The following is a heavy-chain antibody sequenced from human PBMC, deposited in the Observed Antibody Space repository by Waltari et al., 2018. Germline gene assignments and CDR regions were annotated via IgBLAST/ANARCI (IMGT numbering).Heavy chain of an antibody. J-gene: IGHJ4*02. CDR2: KNPADSDT. Sequence: EVQLVQSGAEVKKPGESLKISCQGSGYSFTSHWIAWVRQMPGKAPEWMVIKNPADSDTRYIPSFQGQVTISADKSISTAYLQWSSLKASDTAMYYCARRYCSGARCLYFDHWGQGTLVTVSS. D-gene: IGHD2-15*01. V-gene: IGHV5-51*01. CDR3: ARRYCSGARCLYFDH. CDR1: GYSFTSHW.